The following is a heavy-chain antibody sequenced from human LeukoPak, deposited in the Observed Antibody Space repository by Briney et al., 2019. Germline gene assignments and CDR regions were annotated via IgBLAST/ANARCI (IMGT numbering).Heavy chain of an antibody. V-gene: IGHV4-59*01. CDR3: ARDRQQLVRGIAVAGPFDP. CDR2: MYYSGST. Sequence: SETLSLTCTVSGGSISSYYWSWIRQPPGKGLEWIGYMYYSGSTNYNPSLKSRVTISVDTSKNQFSPKLSSVTAADTAVYYCARDRQQLVRGIAVAGPFDPWGQGTLVTVSS. D-gene: IGHD6-19*01. J-gene: IGHJ5*02. CDR1: GGSISSYY.